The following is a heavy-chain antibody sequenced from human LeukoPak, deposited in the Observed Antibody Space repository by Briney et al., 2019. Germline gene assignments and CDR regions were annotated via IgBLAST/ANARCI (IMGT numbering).Heavy chain of an antibody. CDR3: ARVRGATVVSMYFDY. CDR2: ISPSSGTM. CDR1: GFTFSSYG. Sequence: GGSLRLSCAASGFTFSSYGMIWVRQAPGKGLEWVSYISPSSGTMYYADSVKGRFTIPRDNARNSLSLHMNSLRDEDTAVYYCARVRGATVVSMYFDYWGQGTPVTVSS. J-gene: IGHJ4*02. V-gene: IGHV3-48*02. D-gene: IGHD4-23*01.